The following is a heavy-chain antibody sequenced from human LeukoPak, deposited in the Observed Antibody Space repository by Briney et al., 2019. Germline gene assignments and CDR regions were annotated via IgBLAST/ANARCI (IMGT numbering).Heavy chain of an antibody. V-gene: IGHV4-59*08. CDR1: GGSINSYY. Sequence: SETLCLTCTVSGGSINSYYWSWIRQPPGKGLEWIGYIYYSGSTNYNPSLKSRVTISVDTSKNQFSLKLSSVTAADTAVYYCARQDVYSSGWYYFDYWGQGTLVTVSS. CDR2: IYYSGST. CDR3: ARQDVYSSGWYYFDY. D-gene: IGHD6-19*01. J-gene: IGHJ4*02.